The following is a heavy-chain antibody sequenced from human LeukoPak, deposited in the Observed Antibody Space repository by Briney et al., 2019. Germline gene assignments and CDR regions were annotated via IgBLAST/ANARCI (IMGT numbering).Heavy chain of an antibody. J-gene: IGHJ4*02. Sequence: PSETLSLTCTVSGGSISSSSYYRGWLRQPPGKGLEWIGSIYYSGSTYYYPSLKSRVTISVDTSKNQFSLKLSSVTAADTAVYYCARQWNYYGTGSYYRGHFDYWGQGTLVTVSS. D-gene: IGHD3-10*01. V-gene: IGHV4-39*01. CDR2: IYYSGST. CDR3: ARQWNYYGTGSYYRGHFDY. CDR1: GGSISSSSYY.